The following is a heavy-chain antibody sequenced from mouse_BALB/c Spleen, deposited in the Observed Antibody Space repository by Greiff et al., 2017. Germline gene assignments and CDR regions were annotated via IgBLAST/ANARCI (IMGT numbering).Heavy chain of an antibody. D-gene: IGHD2-4*01. J-gene: IGHJ3*01. Sequence: EVQLQESGGGLVQPGGSMKLSCVASGFTFSNYWMNWVRQSPEKGLEWVAEIRLKSNNYATHYAESVKGRFTISRDDSKSSVYLQMNNLRAEDTGIYYCTRSTMITTGDWFAYWGQGTLVTVSA. CDR2: IRLKSNNYAT. CDR3: TRSTMITTGDWFAY. V-gene: IGHV6-6*02. CDR1: GFTFSNYW.